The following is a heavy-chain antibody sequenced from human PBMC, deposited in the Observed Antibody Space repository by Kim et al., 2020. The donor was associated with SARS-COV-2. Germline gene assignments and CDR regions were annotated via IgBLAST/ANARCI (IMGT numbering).Heavy chain of an antibody. D-gene: IGHD3-10*01. Sequence: GGSLRLSCAASGFTFSNAWMSWVRQAPGKGLEWVGRIKSKTDGGTTDYAAPVKGRFTISRDDSKNTLYLQMNSLKTEDTAVYYCTTDLLLWFGELLSSLYYFDYWGQGTLVTVSS. CDR2: IKSKTDGGTT. CDR1: GFTFSNAW. V-gene: IGHV3-15*01. CDR3: TTDLLLWFGELLSSLYYFDY. J-gene: IGHJ4*02.